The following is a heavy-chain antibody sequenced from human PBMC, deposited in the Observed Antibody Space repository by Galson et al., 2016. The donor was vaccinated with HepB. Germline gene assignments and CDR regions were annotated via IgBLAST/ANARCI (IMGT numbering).Heavy chain of an antibody. J-gene: IGHJ4*02. CDR1: GFTFSDYY. CDR2: ISSSSNTI. V-gene: IGHV3-11*01. Sequence: SLRLSCAASGFTFSDYYMSWIRQAPGKGLEWVSHISSSSNTIYYADSVEGRFTISRDNAKNSLNLQMHSLRAEDTAVYYCARGQWGPAALYYFDSWGQGTLVTVSS. CDR3: ARGQWGPAALYYFDS. D-gene: IGHD2-2*01.